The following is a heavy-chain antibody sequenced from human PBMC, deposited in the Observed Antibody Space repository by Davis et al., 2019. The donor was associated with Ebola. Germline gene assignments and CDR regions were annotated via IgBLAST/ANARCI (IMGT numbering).Heavy chain of an antibody. Sequence: ETLSLTCAVYGGSFSGYYWSWVRQAPGKGLEWVSSISSSSSYIYYADSVKGRFTISRDNAKNSLYLQMNSLRAEDTAVYYCARDGGVDYDFWSGYHYGMDVWGQGTTVTVSS. CDR2: ISSSSSYI. CDR1: GGSFSGYY. D-gene: IGHD3-3*01. J-gene: IGHJ6*02. V-gene: IGHV3-21*01. CDR3: ARDGGVDYDFWSGYHYGMDV.